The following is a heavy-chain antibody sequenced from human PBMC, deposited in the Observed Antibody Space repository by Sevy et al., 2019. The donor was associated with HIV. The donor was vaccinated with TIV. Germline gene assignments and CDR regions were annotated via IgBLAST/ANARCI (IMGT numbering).Heavy chain of an antibody. CDR2: IYTSGST. D-gene: IGHD2-2*01. J-gene: IGHJ6*03. V-gene: IGHV4-4*07. CDR3: AREVIGYCSSTSCYVFVGSYYYYYMDV. CDR1: GGSISSYY. Sequence: SETLSLTCTVSGGSISSYYWSWIRQPAGKGLEWIGRIYTSGSTNYNPSLKNRVTISVETSKNQFSLKLSSVTAADTAVYYWAREVIGYCSSTSCYVFVGSYYYYYMDVWGKGTTVTVSS.